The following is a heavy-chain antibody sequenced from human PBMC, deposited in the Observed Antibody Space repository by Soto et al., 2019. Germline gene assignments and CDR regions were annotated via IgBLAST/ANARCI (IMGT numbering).Heavy chain of an antibody. V-gene: IGHV4-59*01. CDR1: GGSISSYY. Sequence: QVQLQESGPGLVKPSETLSLTCTVSGGSISSYYWSWIRQPPGKGLEWIGYIYYSGSTNYNPSLKSRVTISVDTSKNQFSLKLSSVTAADTAVYYCARSGYCSSTSCHPPYYYYYYMDVWGKGTTVTVSS. CDR2: IYYSGST. J-gene: IGHJ6*03. CDR3: ARSGYCSSTSCHPPYYYYYYMDV. D-gene: IGHD2-2*01.